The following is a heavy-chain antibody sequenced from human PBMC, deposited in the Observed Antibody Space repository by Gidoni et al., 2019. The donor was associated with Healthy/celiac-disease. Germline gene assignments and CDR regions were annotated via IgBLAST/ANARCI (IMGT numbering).Heavy chain of an antibody. CDR1: GGSFSGYY. Sequence: QVHLQQWGAGLLKPSETLSLTCAVHGGSFSGYYWSWIRQPPGKGLEWIGEINHSGSTNYNPSLKSRVTISVDTSKNQFSLKLRSVTAADTAVYYCARVRSAMDAFDIWGQGTMVTVSS. CDR2: INHSGST. V-gene: IGHV4-34*01. J-gene: IGHJ3*02. CDR3: ARVRSAMDAFDI.